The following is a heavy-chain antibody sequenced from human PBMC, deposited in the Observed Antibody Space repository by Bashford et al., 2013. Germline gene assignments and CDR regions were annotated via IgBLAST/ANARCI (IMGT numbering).Heavy chain of an antibody. CDR2: ISGYNGNT. J-gene: IGHJ4*02. CDR3: ASGCSGGSCYSSFDY. D-gene: IGHD2-15*01. V-gene: IGHV1-18*01. Sequence: ASVKVSCRASGDTFSSYGISWVRQAPGQGLEWMGWISGYNGNTNYAQKFQGRVTVTRDTSISTAYMELSRLTSDDTAVYYCASGCSGGSCYSSFDYWGQGPWSPSPQ. CDR1: GDTFSSYG.